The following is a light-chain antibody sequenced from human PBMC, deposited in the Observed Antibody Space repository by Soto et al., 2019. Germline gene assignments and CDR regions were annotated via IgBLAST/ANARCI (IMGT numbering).Light chain of an antibody. CDR2: NNN. CDR3: QSYDSSLSGSYV. V-gene: IGLV1-40*01. CDR1: SSNIGAGYD. J-gene: IGLJ1*01. Sequence: QSVLTQPPSVSGAPGQRVTISCTGSSSNIGAGYDVHWYQRLPGTAPKVLIYNNNNRPSGVPDRFSGSTSGTSASLAITGLQAEDEADYYCQSYDSSLSGSYVFGTGTKLTVL.